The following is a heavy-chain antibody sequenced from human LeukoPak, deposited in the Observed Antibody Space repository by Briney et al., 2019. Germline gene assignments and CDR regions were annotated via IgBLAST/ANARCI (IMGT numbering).Heavy chain of an antibody. Sequence: SETLSLTCTVSGCSISTYYWSWIRRPPGKGLEWIGYICYSGSTNYNPSLKSRLTISVDTSKNQFSLKLSSVTAADTAVYYCARGGPSYYGSGSPFDYWGQGTLVTISS. J-gene: IGHJ4*02. D-gene: IGHD3-10*01. CDR3: ARGGPSYYGSGSPFDY. V-gene: IGHV4-59*01. CDR1: GCSISTYY. CDR2: ICYSGST.